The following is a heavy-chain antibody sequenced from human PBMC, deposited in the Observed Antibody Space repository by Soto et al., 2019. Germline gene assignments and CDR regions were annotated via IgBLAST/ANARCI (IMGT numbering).Heavy chain of an antibody. V-gene: IGHV3-30-3*01. J-gene: IGHJ6*02. CDR3: ARESLRTTPNYYSYGMDV. D-gene: IGHD2-15*01. CDR2: ISYDGSNK. CDR1: GFTFSSYA. Sequence: QVQLVESGGGVVQPGRSLRLSCAASGFTFSSYAMHWVRQAPGKGLEWVAVISYDGSNKYYADSVKGRFTISRDNSKNTLYLQMKSLRAEDTAVYSCARESLRTTPNYYSYGMDVWGQGTTVTVSS.